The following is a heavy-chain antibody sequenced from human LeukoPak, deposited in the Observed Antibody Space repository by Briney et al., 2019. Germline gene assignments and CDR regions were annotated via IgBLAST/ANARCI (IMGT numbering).Heavy chain of an antibody. CDR1: GYTFSNYG. J-gene: IGHJ5*02. Sequence: ASVKVSCKASGYTFSNYGISWVRQAPGQGLEWMGGIIPIFGTANYAQKFQGRVTITADKSTSTAYMELSSLRSEDTAVYYCARDLLIPGIIPLPADRFDPWGQGTLVTVSS. D-gene: IGHD3-16*01. CDR3: ARDLLIPGIIPLPADRFDP. V-gene: IGHV1-69*06. CDR2: IIPIFGTA.